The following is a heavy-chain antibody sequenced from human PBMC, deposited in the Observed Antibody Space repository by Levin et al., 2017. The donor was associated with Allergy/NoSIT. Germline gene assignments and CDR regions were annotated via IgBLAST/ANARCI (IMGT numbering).Heavy chain of an antibody. V-gene: IGHV3-30-3*01. CDR2: LSYDGNSE. CDR1: GFILKNYA. Sequence: PGGSLRLSCVASGFILKNYAMHWVRQVPGKGLEWVALLSYDGNSEDYADSVMGRFTISRDSSKSTLYLQLNSLRPDDTAVYYCARGGSVGSDFDSWGLGTPVTVSS. CDR3: ARGGSVGSDFDS. D-gene: IGHD1-26*01. J-gene: IGHJ4*02.